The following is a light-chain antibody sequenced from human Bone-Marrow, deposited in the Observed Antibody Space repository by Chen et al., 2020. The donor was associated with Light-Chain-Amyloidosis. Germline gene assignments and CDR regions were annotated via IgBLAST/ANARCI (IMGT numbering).Light chain of an antibody. CDR3: QSYDSTVTGPWV. CDR2: ANT. Sequence: QSVLTPPPSVSGAPGQRVTIPCTGTSSYDVNWYQQLPGTAPKLLIYANTDRPSGVPDRFSGFKSGTSASLAITGLQADDEGDYYCQSYDSTVTGPWVFGGGTKLTVL. J-gene: IGLJ3*02. CDR1: SSYD. V-gene: IGLV1-40*01.